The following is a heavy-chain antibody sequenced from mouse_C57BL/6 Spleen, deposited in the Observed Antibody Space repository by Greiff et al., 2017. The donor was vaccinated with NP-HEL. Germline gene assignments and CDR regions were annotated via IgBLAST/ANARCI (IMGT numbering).Heavy chain of an antibody. J-gene: IGHJ2*01. Sequence: QVQLQQPGTELVKPGASVKLSCKASGYTFTSYWMHWVKQRPGQGLEWIGNINPSNGGTNYNEKFKSKATLTVDKSSSTAYMQRSSLTSEDSAVYYCARDGYDSNWDSYYFDYWGQGTTLTVSS. CDR1: GYTFTSYW. V-gene: IGHV1-53*01. D-gene: IGHD2-2*01. CDR2: INPSNGGT. CDR3: ARDGYDSNWDSYYFDY.